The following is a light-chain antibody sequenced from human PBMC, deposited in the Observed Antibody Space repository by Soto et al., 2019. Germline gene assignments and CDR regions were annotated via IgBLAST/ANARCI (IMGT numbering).Light chain of an antibody. J-gene: IGKJ5*01. V-gene: IGKV3D-20*02. CDR3: QQRSDWPPIT. Sequence: EIVLTQSPGTLSLSPGERATLSCRASQSVSSSYLAWYQQKPGQAPRLLTYDASNRAAGVPYRFRGSGSGTDFTLTISSVEPEDFGVYYCQQRSDWPPITFGQGTRLEIK. CDR2: DAS. CDR1: QSVSSSY.